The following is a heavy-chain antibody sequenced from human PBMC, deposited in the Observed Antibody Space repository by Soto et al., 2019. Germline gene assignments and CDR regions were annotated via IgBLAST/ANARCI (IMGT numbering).Heavy chain of an antibody. D-gene: IGHD7-27*01. V-gene: IGHV3-23*01. CDR3: AKGLLTDLYYYYGMDV. CDR2: ISGSGGST. CDR1: GFTFSSYA. Sequence: PGGSLRLSCAASGFTFSSYAMSWVRQAPGKGLEWVSAISGSGGSTYYADSVKGRFTISRDNSKNTLYLQMNSLRAEDTAVYYCAKGLLTDLYYYYGMDVWGQGTTVTVSS. J-gene: IGHJ6*02.